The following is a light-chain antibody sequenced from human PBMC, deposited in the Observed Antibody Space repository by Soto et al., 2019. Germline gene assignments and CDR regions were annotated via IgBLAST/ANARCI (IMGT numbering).Light chain of an antibody. V-gene: IGKV1-33*01. CDR2: EAS. CDR3: QQGGT. J-gene: IGKJ2*02. CDR1: QDISNY. Sequence: DIQMTQSPSSLSASVGDRVTITCQASQDISNYLNWYQQKPGKAPKLLIYEASNLETGVPSRFSGSGSGTDFTFTISSLQPEDIATYYCQQGGTFGQGTKLEIK.